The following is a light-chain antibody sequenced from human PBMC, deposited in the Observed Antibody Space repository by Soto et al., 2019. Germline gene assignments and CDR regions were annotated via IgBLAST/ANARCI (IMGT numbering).Light chain of an antibody. CDR1: QSVSSN. V-gene: IGKV3D-15*01. J-gene: IGKJ1*01. CDR3: QRYGTSAGK. Sequence: IVMTQSPGTLSVSPWERATLSCRASQSVSSNLAWYQQKPGQAPRLLIYGASSRATGIPDRFSGSGSGTDFALAISRLEAEACAVYYYQRYGTSAGKFGQGTKVDIK. CDR2: GAS.